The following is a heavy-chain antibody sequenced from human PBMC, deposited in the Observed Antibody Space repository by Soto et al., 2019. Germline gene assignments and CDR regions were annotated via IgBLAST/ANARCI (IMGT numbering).Heavy chain of an antibody. D-gene: IGHD6-19*01. V-gene: IGHV3-23*01. J-gene: IGHJ3*02. CDR2: ISGSGGST. CDR3: AKDGFIAVAGTSGPAPFDAFDI. Sequence: PGGSLRLSFASSGLTFSSYAMSWVRQAPGKGLEWVSAISGSGGSTYYADSVKGRFTISRDNSKNTLYLQMNSLRAEDTAVYYCAKDGFIAVAGTSGPAPFDAFDIWGQGTMVTVSS. CDR1: GLTFSSYA.